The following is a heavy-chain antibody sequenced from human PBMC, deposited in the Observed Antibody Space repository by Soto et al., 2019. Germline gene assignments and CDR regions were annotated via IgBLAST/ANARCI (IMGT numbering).Heavy chain of an antibody. CDR2: MYHSGST. Sequence: SETLSLTCAVSGGSISSGGYSWSWIRQPPGKGLEWIGYMYHSGSTYYNPSLKSRVTISIDRSKNQFSLKLSSVTAADTAVYYCARGDYVFFYFDYWGQGALVTVSS. D-gene: IGHD4-17*01. V-gene: IGHV4-30-2*01. CDR3: ARGDYVFFYFDY. J-gene: IGHJ4*02. CDR1: GGSISSGGYS.